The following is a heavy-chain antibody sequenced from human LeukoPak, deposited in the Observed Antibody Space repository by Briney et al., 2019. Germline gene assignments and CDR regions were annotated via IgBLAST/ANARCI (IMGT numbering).Heavy chain of an antibody. CDR3: ARGTGAYYYL. Sequence: SETLSLTCTVSGGSISDYYWSCIRQPPGKGLEWIGYIYYSGSTKYNPYLKSRVAISIDTSKNQFSLKLSSVTAADTALYYCARGTGAYYYLWGQGTMVTVSS. CDR2: IYYSGST. D-gene: IGHD3-22*01. CDR1: GGSISDYY. J-gene: IGHJ3*01. V-gene: IGHV4-59*01.